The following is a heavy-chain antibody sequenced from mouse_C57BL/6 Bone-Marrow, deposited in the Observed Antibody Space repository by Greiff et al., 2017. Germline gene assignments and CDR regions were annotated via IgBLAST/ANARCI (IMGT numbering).Heavy chain of an antibody. CDR3: ARGDYNYEVAWFAY. J-gene: IGHJ3*01. CDR1: GFTFSDYG. V-gene: IGHV5-17*01. CDR2: ISSGSSTI. Sequence: VQLKESGGGLVKPGGSLKLSCAASGFTFSDYGMHWVRQAPEKGLEWVAYISSGSSTIYYAVTVKGRFTISRDNAKNTLFLQMTSLRSEDTAMYYCARGDYNYEVAWFAYWGQGTLVTVSA. D-gene: IGHD2-12*01.